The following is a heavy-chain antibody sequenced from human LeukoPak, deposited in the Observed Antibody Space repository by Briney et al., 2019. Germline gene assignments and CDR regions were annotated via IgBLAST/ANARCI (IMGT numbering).Heavy chain of an antibody. V-gene: IGHV3-23*01. CDR3: AKNLPRFGVVIGPGGDFDY. D-gene: IGHD3-3*01. CDR2: ISGSGGST. Sequence: GRSLRLSCAASGFTFGDYAMHWVRQAPGKGLEWVSGISGSGGSTYYADSVKGRFTISRDNSKNTLYLQMNSLRAEDTAVYYCAKNLPRFGVVIGPGGDFDYWGQGTLVTVSS. CDR1: GFTFGDYA. J-gene: IGHJ4*02.